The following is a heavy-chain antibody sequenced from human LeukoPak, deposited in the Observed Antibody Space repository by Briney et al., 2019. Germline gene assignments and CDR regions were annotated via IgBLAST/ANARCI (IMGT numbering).Heavy chain of an antibody. V-gene: IGHV4-34*01. CDR1: GGSLSNYY. J-gene: IGHJ4*02. CDR2: ISHNGST. CDR3: ARDGILTGYSDGGFDY. Sequence: SETLSLTCAVYGGSLSNYYWSWIRQPPGKGLVWIGEISHNGSTNYNPSLKSRVTISVDTSKNQFSLKLTSVTAADTAVYYCARDGILTGYSDGGFDYWGQGTLVTVSS. D-gene: IGHD3-9*01.